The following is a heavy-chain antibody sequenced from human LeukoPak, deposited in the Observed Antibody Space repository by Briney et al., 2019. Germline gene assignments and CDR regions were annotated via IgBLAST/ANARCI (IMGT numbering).Heavy chain of an antibody. Sequence: SETLSLTCTVSGGSISSYYWGWIRQPPGKGLEWIGSIYYSGSTYYNPSLKSRVTISVDTSKNQFSLKLSSVTAADTAVYYCARKGTYYDILTGYYSPFDYWGQGTLVTVSS. CDR1: GGSISSYY. CDR3: ARKGTYYDILTGYYSPFDY. D-gene: IGHD3-9*01. CDR2: IYYSGST. J-gene: IGHJ4*01. V-gene: IGHV4-39*07.